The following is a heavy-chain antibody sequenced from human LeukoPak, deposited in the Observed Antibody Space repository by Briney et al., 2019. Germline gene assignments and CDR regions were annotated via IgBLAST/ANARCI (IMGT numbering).Heavy chain of an antibody. Sequence: ASVKVSCKASGYTFTSYDINWVRQATGQGLEWMGWMNPNSGNTGYAQKFQGRVTITRNTSISTAYMELSSLRSEDTAVYYCARVHGGGDYSNYVGYYYYMDVWGKGTTVTVSS. CDR3: ARVHGGGDYSNYVGYYYYMDV. J-gene: IGHJ6*03. CDR1: GYTFTSYD. V-gene: IGHV1-8*03. CDR2: MNPNSGNT. D-gene: IGHD4-11*01.